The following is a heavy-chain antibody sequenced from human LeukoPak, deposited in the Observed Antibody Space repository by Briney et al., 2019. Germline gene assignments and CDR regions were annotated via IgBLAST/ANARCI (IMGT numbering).Heavy chain of an antibody. D-gene: IGHD2-2*01. Sequence: PSETLSLTCTVSGGSLSSHFWSWIRQPPGKGLELIGHIYYTGTTYYNPSLNSRVTISLDASRNQFSMRLASVTAADTAVYYCARSSSDCSTASCSLAYWGQGTLVTVSS. V-gene: IGHV4-59*11. J-gene: IGHJ4*02. CDR2: IYYTGTT. CDR3: ARSSSDCSTASCSLAY. CDR1: GGSLSSHF.